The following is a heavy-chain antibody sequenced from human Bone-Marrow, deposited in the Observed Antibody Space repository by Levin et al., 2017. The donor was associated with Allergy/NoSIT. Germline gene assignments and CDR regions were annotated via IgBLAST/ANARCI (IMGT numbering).Heavy chain of an antibody. CDR2: TIPILGVT. CDR1: GGTFGSHI. J-gene: IGHJ5*02. D-gene: IGHD2-21*01. CDR3: AGDRGGAGGVCDS. V-gene: IGHV1-69*04. Sequence: PRASVKVSCKASGGTFGSHIISWVRQAPGQGLESMATTIPILGVTNYAQKFQGRVTLTADKSTSTAYMELSSLRSEDTAVYYCAGDRGGAGGVCDSWGQGTLVTVSS.